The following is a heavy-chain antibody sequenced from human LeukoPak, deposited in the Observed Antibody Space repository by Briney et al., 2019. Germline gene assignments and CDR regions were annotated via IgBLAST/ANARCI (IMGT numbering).Heavy chain of an antibody. D-gene: IGHD1-1*01. CDR3: VRDRERRGRGPIRY. CDR2: ITWDGSSA. CDR1: GFTLHDYN. J-gene: IGHJ1*01. V-gene: IGHV3-43*01. Sequence: PGGSLRLSCAASGFTLHDYNMHWVHQAPAKGLEWVSHITWDGSSAYYADSVKGRFTISRDESKNSLYLQMNSLKTEDTAFYYCVRDRERRGRGPIRYWGQGTLVTVSS.